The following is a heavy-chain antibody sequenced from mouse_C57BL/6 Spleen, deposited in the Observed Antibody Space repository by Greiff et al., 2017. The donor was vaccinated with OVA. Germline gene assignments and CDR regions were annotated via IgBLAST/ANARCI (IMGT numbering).Heavy chain of an antibody. CDR3: ARDYYGNLYYAMDY. J-gene: IGHJ4*01. V-gene: IGHV5-4*01. D-gene: IGHD2-1*01. CDR1: GFTFSSYA. Sequence: EVKVVESGGGLVKPGGSLKLSCAASGFTFSSYAMSWVRQTPEKRLEWVATISDGGSYTYYPDNVKGRFTISRDNAKNNLYLQMSHLKSEDTAMYYCARDYYGNLYYAMDYWGQGTSVTVSS. CDR2: ISDGGSYT.